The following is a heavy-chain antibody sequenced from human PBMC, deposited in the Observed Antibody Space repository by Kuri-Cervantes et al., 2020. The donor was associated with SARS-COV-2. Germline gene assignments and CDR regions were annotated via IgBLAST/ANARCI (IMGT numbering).Heavy chain of an antibody. J-gene: IGHJ3*02. D-gene: IGHD1-1*01. CDR1: GYTFTSYS. CDR2: INPNSGGT. V-gene: IGHV1-2*02. Sequence: SVKVSCKASGYTFTSYSITWVRQAPGQGLEWMGWINPNSGGTNYAQKFQGRVTMTRDTSISTVYMELSRLRSDDTAVYYCAKERAGTTFSAFDIWGQGTMVTVSS. CDR3: AKERAGTTFSAFDI.